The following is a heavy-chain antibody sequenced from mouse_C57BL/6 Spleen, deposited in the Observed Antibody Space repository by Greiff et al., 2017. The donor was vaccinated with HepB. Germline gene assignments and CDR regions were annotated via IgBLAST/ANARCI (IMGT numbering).Heavy chain of an antibody. CDR1: GYAFSSSW. CDR3: ASLPPFAY. V-gene: IGHV1-82*01. Sequence: QVQLKESGPELVKPGASVKISCKASGYAFSSSWMNWVKQRPGKGLEWIGRIYPGDGDTNYNGKFKGKATLTADKSSSTAYMQLSSLTSDDSAVYFCASLPPFAYWGQGTLVTVSA. J-gene: IGHJ3*01. CDR2: IYPGDGDT.